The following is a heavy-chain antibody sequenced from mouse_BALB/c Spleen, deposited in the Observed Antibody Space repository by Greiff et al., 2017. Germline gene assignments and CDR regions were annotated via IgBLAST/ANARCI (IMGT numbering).Heavy chain of an antibody. CDR1: GFAFSSYD. CDR3: ARNYYAMDY. Sequence: EVKLMESGGGLVKPGGSLKLSCAASGFAFSSYDMSWVRQTPEKRLEWVAYISSGGGSTYYPDTVKGRFTISRDNAKNTLYLQMSSLKSEDTAMYYCARNYYAMDYWGQGTSVTVSS. J-gene: IGHJ4*01. V-gene: IGHV5-12-1*01. CDR2: ISSGGGST.